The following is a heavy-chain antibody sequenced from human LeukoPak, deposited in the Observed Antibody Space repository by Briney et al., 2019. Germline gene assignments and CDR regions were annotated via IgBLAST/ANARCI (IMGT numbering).Heavy chain of an antibody. V-gene: IGHV1-18*01. CDR2: ISAYNGNT. Sequence: WASVKVSCKASGYTFTIYGISWVRQAPGQGLEWMGWISAYNGNTNYAQKLQGRVTMTTDTSTSTAYMELRSLRSDDTAVYYCARDPLYCSSTSCFPPAPWFDPWGQGTLVTVSS. D-gene: IGHD2-2*01. J-gene: IGHJ5*02. CDR1: GYTFTIYG. CDR3: ARDPLYCSSTSCFPPAPWFDP.